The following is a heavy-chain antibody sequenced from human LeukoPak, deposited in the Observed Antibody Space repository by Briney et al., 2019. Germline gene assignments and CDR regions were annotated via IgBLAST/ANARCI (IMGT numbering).Heavy chain of an antibody. CDR2: IYYSGST. Sequence: SSETLSLTCTVSGGSISSSSYYWGWIRQPPGKGLEWIGSIYYSGSTNYNPSLKSRVTISVDTSKNQFSLKLSSVTAADTAVYYCARGIQLWLPQFDYWGQGTLVTVSS. CDR3: ARGIQLWLPQFDY. V-gene: IGHV4-39*07. D-gene: IGHD5-18*01. CDR1: GGSISSSSYY. J-gene: IGHJ4*02.